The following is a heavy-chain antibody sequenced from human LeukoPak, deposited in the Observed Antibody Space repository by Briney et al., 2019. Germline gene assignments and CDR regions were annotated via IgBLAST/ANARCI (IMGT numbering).Heavy chain of an antibody. CDR1: GYTFTSYG. V-gene: IGHV1-18*01. J-gene: IGHJ4*02. D-gene: IGHD5-18*01. CDR3: ARDLGGGYSYGLDY. CDR2: ISAYNGNT. Sequence: ASVKVSCKASGYTFTSYGISWARQAPGQGLEWMGWISAYNGNTNYAQKLQGRVTMTTDTSTSTAYMELRSLRSDDTAVYYCARDLGGGYSYGLDYWGQGTLVTVSS.